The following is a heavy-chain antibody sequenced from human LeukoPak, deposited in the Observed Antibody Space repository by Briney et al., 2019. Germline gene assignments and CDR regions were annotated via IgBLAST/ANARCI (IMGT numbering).Heavy chain of an antibody. Sequence: PSETLSLTCTVSGGSISSGDYYWSWIRQPPGKGLEWIGYIYYSGSTYYNPSLKSRVTISVDTSKNQFSLKLSSVTAADTAVYYCARANERLWVTMIAVDAFDIWGQGTMVTVSS. J-gene: IGHJ3*02. CDR2: IYYSGST. D-gene: IGHD3-22*01. CDR3: ARANERLWVTMIAVDAFDI. CDR1: GGSISSGDYY. V-gene: IGHV4-30-4*01.